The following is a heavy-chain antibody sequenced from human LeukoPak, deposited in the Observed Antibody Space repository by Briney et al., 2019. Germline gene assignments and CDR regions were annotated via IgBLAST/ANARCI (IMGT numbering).Heavy chain of an antibody. CDR1: GFTFSRNR. CDR2: INPDGSRT. J-gene: IGHJ4*02. Sequence: GGSLRLSCAASGFTFSRNRMHWVRQGPGKGLVWVSRINPDGSRTDYAESVKGRFTISRDNAKNTLSLEMNSLGDEDTAVYYCSRDFNGRNDFWGQGTLVTVSS. V-gene: IGHV3-74*01. D-gene: IGHD1-14*01. CDR3: SRDFNGRNDF.